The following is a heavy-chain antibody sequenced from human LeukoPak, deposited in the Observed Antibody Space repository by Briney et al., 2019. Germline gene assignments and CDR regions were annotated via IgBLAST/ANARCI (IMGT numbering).Heavy chain of an antibody. V-gene: IGHV4-39*07. CDR2: IYYSGST. Sequence: PSETLSLTCTVSGGSISSSSYYWGWIRQPPGKGLEWIGSIYYSGSTYYNPSLKSRDPLSVDTSKNQFSLKLPSVTAQDTAVYYCAREQGVAPYYFDYWGQGTLVTVSS. CDR3: AREQGVAPYYFDY. J-gene: IGHJ4*02. CDR1: GGSISSSSYY.